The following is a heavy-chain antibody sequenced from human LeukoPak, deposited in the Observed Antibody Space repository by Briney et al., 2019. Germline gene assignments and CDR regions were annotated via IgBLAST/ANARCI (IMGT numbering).Heavy chain of an antibody. Sequence: SETLSLTCAVYGGSFSGYYWSWIRQPPGKGLEWIGEINRSGSTNYNPSLKSRVTISVVTSKNQFSLNVSSVTAADTAVYYCARGSGGISWELQTPFDYWGQGTLVTVSS. CDR2: INRSGST. V-gene: IGHV4-34*01. D-gene: IGHD1-26*01. J-gene: IGHJ4*02. CDR1: GGSFSGYY. CDR3: ARGSGGISWELQTPFDY.